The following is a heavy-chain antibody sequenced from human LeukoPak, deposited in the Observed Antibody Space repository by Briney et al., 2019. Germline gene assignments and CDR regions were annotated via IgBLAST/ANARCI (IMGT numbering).Heavy chain of an antibody. D-gene: IGHD3-10*02. CDR3: AELGITMIGGV. CDR2: ISYDGSNK. V-gene: IGHV3-30*04. Sequence: LRLSCAASGFTFDDYAMHWVRQAPGKGLEWVAIISYDGSNKYYADSVKGRFTISRDNAKNSLYLQMNSLRAEDTAVYYCAELGITMIGGVWGKGTTVTISS. CDR1: GFTFDDYA. J-gene: IGHJ6*04.